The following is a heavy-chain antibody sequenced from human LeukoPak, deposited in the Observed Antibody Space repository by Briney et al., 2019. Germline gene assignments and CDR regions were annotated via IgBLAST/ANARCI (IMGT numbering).Heavy chain of an antibody. CDR2: LSGGGGGT. J-gene: IGHJ4*02. Sequence: GGSLRLCCAGSGITLSNYGMSWVRPAPGKGLEWVAGLSGGGGGTNYADSVQGRFTIARDNPKNTLYLQMNSLRAEDTAVYFCAKRGVVIRVFLVGFHKEAYYFDSWGQGALVTVSS. V-gene: IGHV3-23*01. CDR1: GITLSNYG. CDR3: AKRGVVIRVFLVGFHKEAYYFDS. D-gene: IGHD3-10*01.